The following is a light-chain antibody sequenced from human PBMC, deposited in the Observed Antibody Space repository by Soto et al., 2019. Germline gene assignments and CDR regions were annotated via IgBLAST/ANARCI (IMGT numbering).Light chain of an antibody. Sequence: DIQMTHSPSSLSASVGDIVTITCQASQSISTYLNWYQHKPGKAPKVLINGASRLHTGVPSRFSGSGSGTDFTLTISSLQPEDFATYFCQQKYRLPRTFGQGTKVDIK. V-gene: IGKV1-39*01. CDR1: QSISTY. CDR3: QQKYRLPRT. J-gene: IGKJ1*01. CDR2: GAS.